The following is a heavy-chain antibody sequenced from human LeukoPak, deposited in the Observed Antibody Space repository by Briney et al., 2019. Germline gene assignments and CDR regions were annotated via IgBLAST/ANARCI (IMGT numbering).Heavy chain of an antibody. Sequence: GGSLRLSCAASGFTFSSYAMHWVRQAPGKGLEWVAVISYDGSNKYYADSVKGRFTISRDNSKNTLYLQMNSLRAEDTAVYYCARGLYYYDSSGYIGWAQGTLVTVSS. D-gene: IGHD3-22*01. V-gene: IGHV3-30-3*01. CDR2: ISYDGSNK. J-gene: IGHJ4*02. CDR1: GFTFSSYA. CDR3: ARGLYYYDSSGYIG.